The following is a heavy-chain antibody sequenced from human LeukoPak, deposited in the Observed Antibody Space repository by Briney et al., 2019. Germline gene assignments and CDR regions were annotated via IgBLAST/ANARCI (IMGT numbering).Heavy chain of an antibody. CDR1: GFTFSTSA. CDR2: ISISGDTI. D-gene: IGHD5-18*01. J-gene: IGHJ4*02. CDR3: ARARGYSYGYSDY. Sequence: GGSLRLSCAASGFTFSTSAMNWVRQAPGKGLEWVSYISISGDTIYYADSVKGRFTISRDNTKNSLYLQMNSMRAEDTAVYYCARARGYSYGYSDYWGQGTLVTVSS. V-gene: IGHV3-48*04.